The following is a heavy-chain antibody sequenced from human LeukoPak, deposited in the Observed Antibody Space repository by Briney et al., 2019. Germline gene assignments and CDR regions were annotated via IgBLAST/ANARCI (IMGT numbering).Heavy chain of an antibody. J-gene: IGHJ4*02. D-gene: IGHD5-12*01. CDR1: GYSVTNYY. CDR3: ARGAPTTRIGAGRFDY. V-gene: IGHV1-46*01. CDR2: INPRGGGT. Sequence: ASVKVSCKAFGYSVTNYYVHWVRQVPGQGLEWMGEINPRGGGTSYAQRFQGRITVTRDTYTNTVYMDLSSLRSEDTATYYCARGAPTTRIGAGRFDYWGQGSLLTVAS.